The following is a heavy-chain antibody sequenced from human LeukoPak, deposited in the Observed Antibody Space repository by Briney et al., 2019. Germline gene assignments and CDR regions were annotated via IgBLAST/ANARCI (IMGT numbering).Heavy chain of an antibody. J-gene: IGHJ4*02. CDR1: VGSLSSYY. CDR3: AREGQQAFDY. CDR2: IYYSGST. D-gene: IGHD6-13*01. Sequence: SETLSPTCTVSVGSLSSYYWSWIRQPPRKGLEWIGYIYYSGSTNYNPSLKSRVTISVDTSKNQFSLKLSSVTAADTAVYYCAREGQQAFDYWGQGTLVTVSS. V-gene: IGHV4-59*01.